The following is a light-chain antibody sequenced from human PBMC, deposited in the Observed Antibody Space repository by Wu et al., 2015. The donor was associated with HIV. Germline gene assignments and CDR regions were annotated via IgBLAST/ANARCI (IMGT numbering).Light chain of an antibody. CDR3: QQYVSYSAWT. CDR2: WSS. J-gene: IGKJ1*01. V-gene: IGKV1-5*03. Sequence: DIQMTQSPSTLSASVGDRVTITCRASESLSNRLAWYQQKPGKAPQLLIYWSSSLERGAPSRFSGSGSGTEFTLTICSLQPDDFATYYCQQYVSYSAWTFGQGTKVEIK. CDR1: ESLSNR.